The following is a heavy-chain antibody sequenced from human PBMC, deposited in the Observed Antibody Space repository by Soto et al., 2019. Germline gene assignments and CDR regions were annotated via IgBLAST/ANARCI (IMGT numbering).Heavy chain of an antibody. CDR1: GFTFTDYY. CDR3: ARDPTMIGASDS. Sequence: GGSLSLSCAASGFTFTDYYMSWIRQAPGKGLEWVSYISSSSSYTNYADSAKSRDTISRDNAMNTLYLQMKSLRAYDRAVYYSARDPTMIGASDSWGQGTLVSVSS. J-gene: IGHJ4*02. V-gene: IGHV3-11*06. CDR2: ISSSSSYT. D-gene: IGHD3-22*01.